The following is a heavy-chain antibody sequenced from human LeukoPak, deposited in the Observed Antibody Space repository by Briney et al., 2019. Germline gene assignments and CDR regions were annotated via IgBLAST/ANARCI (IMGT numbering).Heavy chain of an antibody. CDR3: ARLGPRRVRGVNFLVRYFDY. V-gene: IGHV4-34*01. J-gene: IGHJ4*02. CDR2: INHSGST. D-gene: IGHD3-10*01. Sequence: PSETLSLTCAVYGESFSGYYWTWIRQPPGKGLEWIGEINHSGSTNYNPSLKSRVTISVDTSKNQFSLKLSSVTAADTAVYYCARLGPRRVRGVNFLVRYFDYWGQGTLVTVSS. CDR1: GESFSGYY.